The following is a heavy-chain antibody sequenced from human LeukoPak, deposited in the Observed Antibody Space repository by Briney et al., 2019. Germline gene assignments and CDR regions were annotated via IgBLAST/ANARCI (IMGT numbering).Heavy chain of an antibody. CDR2: INWNGGST. J-gene: IGHJ4*02. Sequence: GSLRLSCAASGFTFDDYGMSWVRQAPGKGLEWVSGINWNGGSTGYADSVKGRFTISRDNAKNSLYLQMNSLRAEDTALYYCARDSTYCYDSSGYDYWGQGTLVTVSS. V-gene: IGHV3-20*04. D-gene: IGHD3-22*01. CDR1: GFTFDDYG. CDR3: ARDSTYCYDSSGYDY.